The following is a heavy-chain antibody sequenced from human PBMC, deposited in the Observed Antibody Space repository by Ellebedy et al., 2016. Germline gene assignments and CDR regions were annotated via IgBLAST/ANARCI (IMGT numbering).Heavy chain of an antibody. CDR1: GFTFRTNV. Sequence: GGSLRLSXAASGFTFRTNVMHWVRQAPGKGLEWVASTSSDGSDYKYVDSVKGRFTISRDNPKNTLYLQMDSLRIEDTAVYYCAKGGWFGELHRVDDWGQGTQVTVSS. V-gene: IGHV3-30*18. J-gene: IGHJ4*02. CDR3: AKGGWFGELHRVDD. CDR2: TSSDGSDY. D-gene: IGHD3-10*01.